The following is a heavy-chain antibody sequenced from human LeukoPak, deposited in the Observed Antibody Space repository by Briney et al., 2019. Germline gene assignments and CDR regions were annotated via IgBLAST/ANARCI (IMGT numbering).Heavy chain of an antibody. J-gene: IGHJ4*02. Sequence: GGSLRLSCAASGFTFNTHAISWVRQAPGKGLQWVAAVSDTGDLRYSANSVKGRFAISRDNSKNTAFLQMYSLRAEDTALYYCVKGGLRSGYSFEDWGQGTLVSVSS. CDR1: GFTFNTHA. CDR3: VKGGLRSGYSFED. D-gene: IGHD3-9*01. CDR2: VSDTGDLR. V-gene: IGHV3-23*01.